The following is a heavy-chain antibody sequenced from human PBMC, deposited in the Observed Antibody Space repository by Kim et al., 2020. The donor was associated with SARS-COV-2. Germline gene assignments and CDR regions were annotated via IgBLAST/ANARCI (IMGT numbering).Heavy chain of an antibody. V-gene: IGHV3-30*18. CDR2: ISKDATFK. Sequence: GGSLRLSCAASGFTFSNYGMFWVRQAPGKGLEWVAAISKDATFKVYIDSVKGRFTISRDFSKNMLYLQMNGLRDDDTAVYYCAKERFEGTITGGFDYWGQGTLLTVFS. CDR1: GFTFSNYG. J-gene: IGHJ4*02. CDR3: AKERFEGTITGGFDY. D-gene: IGHD5-12*01.